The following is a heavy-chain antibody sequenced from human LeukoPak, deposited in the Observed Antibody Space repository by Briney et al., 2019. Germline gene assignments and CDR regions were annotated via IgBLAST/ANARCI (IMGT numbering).Heavy chain of an antibody. CDR3: AKKWGVGTTTLDYFDY. CDR2: ISYDGSNK. Sequence: GGSLRLSCAASGFTFSSYGMHWVRQAPGKGLEWVAVISYDGSNKYYADSVKGRFTISRDNSKNTLYLQMNSLTDEDTAVYYCAKKWGVGTTTLDYFDYWGQGTLVTVSS. CDR1: GFTFSSYG. D-gene: IGHD1-26*01. V-gene: IGHV3-30*18. J-gene: IGHJ4*02.